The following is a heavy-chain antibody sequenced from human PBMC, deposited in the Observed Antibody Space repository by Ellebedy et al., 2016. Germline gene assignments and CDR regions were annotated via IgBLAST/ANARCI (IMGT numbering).Heavy chain of an antibody. Sequence: GGSLRLSCAVSGFIVSDNYISWVRQAPGKGLEWVAIIYRSGSTFYPDSAKGRFTISRDNSKNTLYLHLNSLRVEDTAIYYCAGDSRGITAAGTSLHYWGQGTLVTVSS. CDR3: AGDSRGITAAGTSLHY. CDR1: GFIVSDNY. V-gene: IGHV3-53*01. CDR2: IYRSGST. D-gene: IGHD6-13*01. J-gene: IGHJ4*02.